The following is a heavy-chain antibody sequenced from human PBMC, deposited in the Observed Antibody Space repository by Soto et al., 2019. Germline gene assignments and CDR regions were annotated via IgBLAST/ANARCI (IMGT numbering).Heavy chain of an antibody. J-gene: IGHJ4*02. CDR3: ARMDTAMVYFDY. Sequence: SETLSVTYTVSGGSISSYYWSWIRQPPGKGLEWIGYIYYSGSTNYNPSLKSRVTISVDTSKNQFSLKLSSVTAADTAVYYCARMDTAMVYFDYWGQGTLVTVSS. D-gene: IGHD5-18*01. CDR2: IYYSGST. V-gene: IGHV4-59*01. CDR1: GGSISSYY.